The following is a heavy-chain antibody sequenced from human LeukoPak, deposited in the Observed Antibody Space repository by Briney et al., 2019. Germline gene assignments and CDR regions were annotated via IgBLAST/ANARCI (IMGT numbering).Heavy chain of an antibody. CDR3: ARGIYPSDY. CDR2: ISYDGSNK. D-gene: IGHD3-16*02. J-gene: IGHJ4*02. CDR1: GFTFSSYG. Sequence: GGSLRLSYAASGFTFSSYGMHWVRQAPGKGLEWVAVISYDGSNKYYADSVKGRFTISRDNSKNTLYLQMNSLRAEDTAVYYCARGIYPSDYWGQGTLVTVSS. V-gene: IGHV3-30*03.